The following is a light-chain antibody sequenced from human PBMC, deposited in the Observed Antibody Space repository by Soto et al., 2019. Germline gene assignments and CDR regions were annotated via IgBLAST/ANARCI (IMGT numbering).Light chain of an antibody. J-gene: IGLJ2*01. CDR2: GNS. CDR3: QSYDSSLSGSVV. CDR1: SSNIGAGYD. Sequence: QTVVTQPPSVSGAPGQRVTISCTGSSSNIGAGYDVHWYQQLPGTAPKLLIYGNSNRPSGVPDRFSGSKSGTSASLAITGLQAEDEADYYCQSYDSSLSGSVVFGGGTKLNRP. V-gene: IGLV1-40*01.